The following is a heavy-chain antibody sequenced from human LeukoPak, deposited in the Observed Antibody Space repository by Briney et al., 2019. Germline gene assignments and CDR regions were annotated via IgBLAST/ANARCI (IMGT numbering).Heavy chain of an antibody. V-gene: IGHV7-4-1*02. CDR2: INTNTGNP. D-gene: IGHD4-23*01. CDR1: GYTFTSYA. J-gene: IGHJ3*01. Sequence: ASVKVSCKASGYTFTSYAMNWVRQAPGQGLEWMGWINTNTGNPTYAQGFTGRFVFSLDTSVSTAYLQISSLKAEDTAVYYCATRGGPGTHDAFDFWGQGTMVTVSS. CDR3: ATRGGPGTHDAFDF.